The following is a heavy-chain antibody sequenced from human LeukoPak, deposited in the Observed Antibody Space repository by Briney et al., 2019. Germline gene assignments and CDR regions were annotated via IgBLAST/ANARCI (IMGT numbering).Heavy chain of an antibody. J-gene: IGHJ4*02. CDR3: ARSSVGARRRIDY. Sequence: ASVKVSCKASGYTFTSYDINWVRQATGQGLEWMGWMNPNSGNTGYAQKFQGSVTMTRSTSINTAYMELNSLTSEDTAVYYCARSSVGARRRIDYWGQGTLVTVSS. CDR2: MNPNSGNT. CDR1: GYTFTSYD. V-gene: IGHV1-8*01. D-gene: IGHD1-26*01.